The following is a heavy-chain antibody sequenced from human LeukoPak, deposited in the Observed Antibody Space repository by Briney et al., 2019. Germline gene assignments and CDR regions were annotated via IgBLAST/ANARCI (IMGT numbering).Heavy chain of an antibody. Sequence: PSETLSLTCTVSGGSISSSSYYWGWIRQPPGKGLEWIGSIYYSGSTYYNPSLKSRVTISVDTSKNQFSLKLSSVTAADTATYYCAREVGYRYDFHYYYYMDVWGKGTTVIISS. CDR2: IYYSGST. V-gene: IGHV4-39*07. J-gene: IGHJ6*03. CDR3: AREVGYRYDFHYYYYMDV. D-gene: IGHD5-18*01. CDR1: GGSISSSSYY.